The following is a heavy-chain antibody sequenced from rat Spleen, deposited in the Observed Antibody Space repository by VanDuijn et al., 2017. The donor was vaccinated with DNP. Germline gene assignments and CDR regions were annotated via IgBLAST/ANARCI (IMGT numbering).Heavy chain of an antibody. CDR1: GFTFSTTW. V-gene: IGHV6-6*01. Sequence: EVQVLESGGGLVQPGNSLKLSCATSGFTFSTTWMYWYRQFPEKRLEWVARIKAKSNNYAADYTESVKGRFTISRDDSRSNIYLQMNNLKEEDTAIYYCTTDFERGYWGQGVMVTVSS. CDR3: TTDFERGY. D-gene: IGHD1-10*01. J-gene: IGHJ2*01. CDR2: IKAKSNNYAA.